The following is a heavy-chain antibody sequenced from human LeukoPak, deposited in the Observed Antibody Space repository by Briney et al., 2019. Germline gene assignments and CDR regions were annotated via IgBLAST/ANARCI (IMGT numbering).Heavy chain of an antibody. Sequence: SETLSLTCAVYGGSFSGYYWSWIRQPPGKGLEWIGEINHSGSTNYNPSLKSRVTISVDTSKNQFSLKLSSVTAADTAVYYCARYDNWNYDCDYWGQGTLVTVSS. CDR1: GGSFSGYY. CDR2: INHSGST. CDR3: ARYDNWNYDCDY. V-gene: IGHV4-34*01. J-gene: IGHJ4*02. D-gene: IGHD1-7*01.